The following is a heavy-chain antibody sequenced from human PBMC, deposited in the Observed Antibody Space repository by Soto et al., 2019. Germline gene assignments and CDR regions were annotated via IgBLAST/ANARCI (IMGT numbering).Heavy chain of an antibody. CDR2: IIPILGIA. V-gene: IGHV1-69*02. CDR1: GGTFSSYT. J-gene: IGHJ6*03. CDR3: ARVVTTDYYYMDV. Sequence: QVQLVQSGAEVKKPGSSVKVSYKASGGTFSSYTISWVRQAPGQGLEWMGRIIPILGIANYAQKFQGRVTITADKSTSTAYMELSSLRSEDTAVYYCARVVTTDYYYMDVWGKGTTVTVSS. D-gene: IGHD4-4*01.